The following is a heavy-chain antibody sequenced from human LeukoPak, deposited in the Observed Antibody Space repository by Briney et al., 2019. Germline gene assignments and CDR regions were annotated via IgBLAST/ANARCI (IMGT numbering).Heavy chain of an antibody. CDR3: ARTYSSGWFFDY. V-gene: IGHV4-31*03. J-gene: IGHJ4*02. CDR2: IYYSGST. CDR1: GGSISSSGYY. D-gene: IGHD6-19*01. Sequence: PQTLSLTCTVSGGSISSSGYYWSWIRQHPGKGLEWIGYIYYSGSTYYNPSLKSRVTISVDTSKNQFSLKLSSVTAADTAVYYCARTYSSGWFFDYWGQGTLVTVSS.